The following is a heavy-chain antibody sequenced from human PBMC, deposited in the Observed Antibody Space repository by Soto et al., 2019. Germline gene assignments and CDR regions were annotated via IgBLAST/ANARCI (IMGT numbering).Heavy chain of an antibody. CDR3: ANNIEAAGTAACDI. J-gene: IGHJ3*02. V-gene: IGHV3-11*01. CDR2: ISSSGSTI. CDR1: GFTFSDYY. Sequence: EGSLRLSCAASGFTFSDYYMSWIRQAPGKGLEWVSYISSSGSTIYYADSVKGRFTISRDNAKNSLYLQMNSLRAEDTAVYYCANNIEAAGTAACDIWGQGTMVTVSS. D-gene: IGHD6-13*01.